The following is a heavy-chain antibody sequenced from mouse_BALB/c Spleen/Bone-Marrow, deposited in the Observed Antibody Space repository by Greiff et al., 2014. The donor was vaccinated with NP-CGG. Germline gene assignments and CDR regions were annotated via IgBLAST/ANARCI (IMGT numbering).Heavy chain of an antibody. V-gene: IGHV14-3*02. CDR3: ARWEYYAMDY. J-gene: IGHJ4*01. D-gene: IGHD4-1*01. CDR2: IDPANGNT. CDR1: GFNITDTY. Sequence: VQLKQSGAELVKPGASVKLSCTASGFNITDTYMHWVKQRPEQGLEWIGRIDPANGNTKYDPKFQGKATITADTSSNTAYLQLSSLTSEDTAVYYCARWEYYAMDYWGQGTSVTVSS.